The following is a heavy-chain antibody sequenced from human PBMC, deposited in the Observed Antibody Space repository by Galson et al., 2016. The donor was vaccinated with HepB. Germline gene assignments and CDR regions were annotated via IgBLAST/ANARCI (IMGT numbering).Heavy chain of an antibody. CDR1: GLSLSPYA. CDR3: AKDRLNGHGDYSWGIFDI. J-gene: IGHJ3*02. Sequence: SLRLSCAGSGLSLSPYAMSWGRQAPGKGLEWVSGISASGGSKTYADSVRGRFIISRDNSNNKLFLQMNSLTTEDTAIYFCAKDRLNGHGDYSWGIFDIWGRGTEVTVSS. V-gene: IGHV3-23*01. D-gene: IGHD4-17*01. CDR2: ISASGGSK.